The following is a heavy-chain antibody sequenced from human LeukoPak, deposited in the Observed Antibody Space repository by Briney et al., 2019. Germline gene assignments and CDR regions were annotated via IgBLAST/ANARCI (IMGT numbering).Heavy chain of an antibody. CDR2: INPNSGGT. D-gene: IGHD5-18*01. CDR1: GYTFTGYY. Sequence: GASVKVSCKASGYTFTGYYMHWVRQAPGQGLEWMGWINPNSGGTNYAQKFQGRVTMTRDTSISTAYMELSRLRSDDTAVYYCARERYTALRLIGMDVWGQGTTVTVSS. CDR3: ARERYTALRLIGMDV. J-gene: IGHJ6*02. V-gene: IGHV1-2*02.